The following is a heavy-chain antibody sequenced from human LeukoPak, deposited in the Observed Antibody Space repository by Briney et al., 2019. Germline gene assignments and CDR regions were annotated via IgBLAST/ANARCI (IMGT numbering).Heavy chain of an antibody. V-gene: IGHV3-30*03. CDR1: GFFSSKLS. Sequence: GGSLRLSCAAPGFFSSKLSKHWVRQAPGKGLEWVAVISFDGSNKYQADSVRGRFTISRDNSKNTLHLQMNSLRGDDTAVYYCARNREWLRIVDYWGQGTLVTVAS. J-gene: IGHJ4*02. CDR2: ISFDGSNK. CDR3: ARNREWLRIVDY. D-gene: IGHD5-12*01.